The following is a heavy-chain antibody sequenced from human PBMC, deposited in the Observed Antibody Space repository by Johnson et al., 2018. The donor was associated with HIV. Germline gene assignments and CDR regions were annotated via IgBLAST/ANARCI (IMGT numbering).Heavy chain of an antibody. CDR1: GFTFSSYG. J-gene: IGHJ3*02. Sequence: VHLVESGGGVVQPGRSLRLSCAASGFTFSSYGMHWVRQAPGKGLEWVAVIWYDGSNKYYADSVKGRFTISRDNSKNTLYLQMNSLKTEDTAVYYCSSPRHNWGWNAFHIWGQGTMVTVSS. V-gene: IGHV3-33*01. CDR3: SSPRHNWGWNAFHI. CDR2: IWYDGSNK. D-gene: IGHD7-27*01.